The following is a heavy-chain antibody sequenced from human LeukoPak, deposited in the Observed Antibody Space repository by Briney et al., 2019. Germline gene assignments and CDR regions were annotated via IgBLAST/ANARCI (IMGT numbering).Heavy chain of an antibody. Sequence: SETLSLTCAVYGGSFSGYYWGWIRQPPGKGLEWIGEINHSGSTNYNPSLKSRVTISVDTSKNQFSLKLSSVTAADTAVYYCARGSGSYCFDYWGQGTLVTVSS. CDR2: INHSGST. J-gene: IGHJ4*02. CDR3: ARGSGSYCFDY. D-gene: IGHD1-26*01. V-gene: IGHV4-34*01. CDR1: GGSFSGYY.